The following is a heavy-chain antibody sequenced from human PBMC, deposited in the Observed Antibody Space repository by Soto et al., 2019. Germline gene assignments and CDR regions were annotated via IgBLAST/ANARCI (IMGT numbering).Heavy chain of an antibody. Sequence: EVQLVESGGGLVQPGGSLRLSCAASGFTFSSYWMSWVRQAPGKGLEWVANIKQDGSEKYYVDSVKGRFTISRDNAKNSRYLERNSLRAEDTAVYYCARDQGYSGIEERYYYYGMDVWGQGTTVTVSS. CDR3: ARDQGYSGIEERYYYYGMDV. CDR1: GFTFSSYW. CDR2: IKQDGSEK. J-gene: IGHJ6*02. V-gene: IGHV3-7*05. D-gene: IGHD1-26*01.